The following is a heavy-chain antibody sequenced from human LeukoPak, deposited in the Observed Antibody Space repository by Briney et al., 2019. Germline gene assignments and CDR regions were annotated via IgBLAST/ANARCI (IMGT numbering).Heavy chain of an antibody. V-gene: IGHV3-9*01. CDR3: AKGRGYNYDYIFGYFDY. CDR1: GFTFDDYA. J-gene: IGHJ4*02. CDR2: ISWNSGSI. Sequence: GGSLRLSCAASGFTFDDYAMHWVRQAPGKGLEWVSGISWNSGSIGYADSVKGRFTISRDNAKNSLYLQMNSLRAEDTALYYCAKGRGYNYDYIFGYFDYWGQGTLVTVSS. D-gene: IGHD5-18*01.